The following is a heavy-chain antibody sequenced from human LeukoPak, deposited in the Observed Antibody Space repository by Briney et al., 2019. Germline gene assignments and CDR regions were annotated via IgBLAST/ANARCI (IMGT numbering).Heavy chain of an antibody. CDR3: ARGGGYSYGFPFDY. CDR2: INHSGTT. J-gene: IGHJ4*02. D-gene: IGHD5-18*01. Sequence: SETLSLTCAVYGGSFSGYYWRWIRQPPGKGLEWIGEINHSGTTNYHPSLTSRVTLSVDTSKSQFSLKLSSVTAADTAVYYCARGGGYSYGFPFDYWGQGTLVTVSS. CDR1: GGSFSGYY. V-gene: IGHV4-34*01.